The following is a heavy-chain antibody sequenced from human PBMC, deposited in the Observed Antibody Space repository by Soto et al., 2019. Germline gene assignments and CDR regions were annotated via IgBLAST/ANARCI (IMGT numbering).Heavy chain of an antibody. J-gene: IGHJ6*02. D-gene: IGHD3-10*01. CDR3: ARLWVVRTYGMDV. V-gene: IGHV4-34*01. Sequence: SETLSLTCAVYGGSFSGYYWSWIRQPPGKGLEWIGEINHSGSTNYNPSLKSRVTISVDTSKNQFSLKLSSVTAADTAVYYCARLWVVRTYGMDVWGQGTTVT. CDR2: INHSGST. CDR1: GGSFSGYY.